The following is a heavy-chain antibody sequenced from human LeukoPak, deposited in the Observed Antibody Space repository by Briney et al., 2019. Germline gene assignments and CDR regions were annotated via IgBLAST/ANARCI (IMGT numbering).Heavy chain of an antibody. CDR3: ARALYAAAHDY. D-gene: IGHD2/OR15-2a*01. V-gene: IGHV1-2*02. CDR1: GGTFSSYA. J-gene: IGHJ4*02. Sequence: ASVKVSCKASGGTFSSYAISWVRQAPGQGLEWMGWINPNSGATNFAPKFQGRVTLTRDTSISTAYMELSSLRSDDTALFYCARALYAAAHDYWGQGTLVTVSA. CDR2: INPNSGAT.